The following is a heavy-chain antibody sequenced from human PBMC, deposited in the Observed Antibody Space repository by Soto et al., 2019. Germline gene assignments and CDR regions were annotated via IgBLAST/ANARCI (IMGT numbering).Heavy chain of an antibody. CDR3: ARLARWSGPNWFDP. D-gene: IGHD3-3*01. Sequence: GESLKISCKGLDTGSGYSFTDYWIDWVRQMPGKGLEWMGIIYPGDSDTRYSPSFQGQVTISADKSISTAYLQWSSLKASDTAMYYCARLARWSGPNWFDPWGQGTLVTVSS. V-gene: IGHV5-51*01. CDR1: GYSFTDYW. CDR2: IYPGDSDT. J-gene: IGHJ5*02.